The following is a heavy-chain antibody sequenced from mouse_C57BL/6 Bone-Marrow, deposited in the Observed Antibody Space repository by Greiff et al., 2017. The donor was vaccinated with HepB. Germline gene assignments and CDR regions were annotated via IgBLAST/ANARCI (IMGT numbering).Heavy chain of an antibody. D-gene: IGHD2-3*01. J-gene: IGHJ1*03. CDR2: ISYDGSN. V-gene: IGHV3-6*01. CDR3: ARPRWEDLYFDV. Sequence: EVQLQQSGPGLVKPSQSLSLTCSVTGYSITSGYYWNWIRQFPGNKLEWMGYISYDGSNNYNPSLKNRITITRDTSKNQFFLKLNSVTTEDTATYYCARPRWEDLYFDVWGTGTTVTVSS. CDR1: GYSITSGYY.